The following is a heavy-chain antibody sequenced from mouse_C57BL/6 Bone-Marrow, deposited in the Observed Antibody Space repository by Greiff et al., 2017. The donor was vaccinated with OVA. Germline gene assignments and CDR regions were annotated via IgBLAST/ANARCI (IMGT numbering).Heavy chain of an antibody. Sequence: EVKLVESGGGLVQPGGSMKLSCAASGFTFSDAWMDWVRQSPEKGLEWVAEIRNKANNHATYYAESVKGRFTISRDDSKSSVYLQMNSLRAEDTGIYYCTYYSNYVDYFDYWGQGTTLTVSS. V-gene: IGHV6-6*01. J-gene: IGHJ2*01. CDR2: IRNKANNHAT. CDR3: TYYSNYVDYFDY. CDR1: GFTFSDAW. D-gene: IGHD2-5*01.